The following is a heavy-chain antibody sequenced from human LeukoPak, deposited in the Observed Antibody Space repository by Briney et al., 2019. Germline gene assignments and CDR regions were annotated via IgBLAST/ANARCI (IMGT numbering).Heavy chain of an antibody. CDR2: IDHNGNVN. D-gene: IGHD1-14*01. CDR1: GFTFSSYW. Sequence: PGGSLRLSCAASGFTFSSYWMNWARQAPGKGLEWVASIDHNGNVNYYVDSVKGRFTISRDNAKNSLYLQMNSLRAEDTAVYYCAAEGLDAFDIWGQGTMVTVSS. V-gene: IGHV3-7*01. J-gene: IGHJ3*02. CDR3: AAEGLDAFDI.